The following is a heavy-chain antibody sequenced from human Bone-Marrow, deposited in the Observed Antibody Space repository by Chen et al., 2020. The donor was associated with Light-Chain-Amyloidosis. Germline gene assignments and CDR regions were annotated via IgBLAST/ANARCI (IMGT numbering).Heavy chain of an antibody. Sequence: EVQLVESGGGLLQPGVSLRLACATSGFNFSSFGMSWVRQAPGKGLEWVSTVSGSTVSTYYAGAVKGRFIVSRDNSKSTLYLQMNSLRAGDTAVYFCTRNGGYFDFWGQGSLVTVSS. CDR3: TRNGGYFDF. CDR2: VSGSTVST. CDR1: GFNFSSFG. J-gene: IGHJ4*02. D-gene: IGHD3-10*01. V-gene: IGHV3-23*04.